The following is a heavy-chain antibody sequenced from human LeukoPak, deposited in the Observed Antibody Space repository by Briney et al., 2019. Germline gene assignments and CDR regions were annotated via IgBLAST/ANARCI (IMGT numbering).Heavy chain of an antibody. CDR2: IRYDGSNK. CDR1: GFTFSSYG. CDR3: AKDLSQVWLAARPWGFDY. D-gene: IGHD6-6*01. V-gene: IGHV3-30*02. Sequence: PGRSLRLSCAASGFTFSSYGMHCVRQAPGKGLEWVAVIRYDGSNKYYADSVKGRFTISRDNSKNTLYLQMNSLRPEDTAVYYCAKDLSQVWLAARPWGFDYWGQGTLVTVSS. J-gene: IGHJ4*02.